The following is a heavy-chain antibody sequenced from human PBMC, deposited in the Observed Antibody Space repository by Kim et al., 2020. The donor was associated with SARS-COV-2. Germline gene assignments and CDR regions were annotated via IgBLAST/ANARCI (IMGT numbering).Heavy chain of an antibody. CDR3: ARDSYYYGSGTVDY. D-gene: IGHD3-10*01. V-gene: IGHV3-48*02. Sequence: ADSVKGRFTISRDNAKNSLYLQMNSLRDEDTAVYYCARDSYYYGSGTVDYWGQGTLVTVSS. J-gene: IGHJ4*02.